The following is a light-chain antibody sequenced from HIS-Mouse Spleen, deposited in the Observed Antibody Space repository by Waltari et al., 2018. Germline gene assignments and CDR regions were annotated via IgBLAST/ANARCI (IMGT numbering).Light chain of an antibody. CDR1: QTVSSY. Sequence: EIVLTQSPATLSLSPGERATLSCRASQTVSSYVAWYQQKPGQAPRLLIYDASNRSTGIPARFRGSGSGTDFTLTISSLEPEDFAVYYSQQRSNWPLTFGGGTKVEIK. V-gene: IGKV3-11*01. J-gene: IGKJ4*01. CDR3: QQRSNWPLT. CDR2: DAS.